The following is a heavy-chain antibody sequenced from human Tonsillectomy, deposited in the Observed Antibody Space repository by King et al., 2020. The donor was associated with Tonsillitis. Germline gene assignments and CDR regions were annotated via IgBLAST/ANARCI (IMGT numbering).Heavy chain of an antibody. CDR3: AGQNNDFWSGPTDTAYAFDI. CDR1: GGSISSYY. J-gene: IGHJ3*02. CDR2: IYYTGST. Sequence: VQLQESGPGLVKPSETRSLTCTVSGGSISSYYWSWIRQPPGKGLEWIGYIYYTGSTNYNPSLKSRVTISVNTSKNKFSLKLSSVTAADTAVYYCAGQNNDFWSGPTDTAYAFDIWGQGTMVTVSS. D-gene: IGHD3-3*01. V-gene: IGHV4-59*01.